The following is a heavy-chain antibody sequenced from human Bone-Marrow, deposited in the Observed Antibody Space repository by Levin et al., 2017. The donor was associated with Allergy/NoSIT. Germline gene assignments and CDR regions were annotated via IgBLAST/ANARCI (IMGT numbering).Heavy chain of an antibody. J-gene: IGHJ6*02. CDR3: TTSPSSRTSWEYYHYYYGMDV. CDR2: IKSKSDEETT. Sequence: KAGGSLRLSCRASGFTFTNAWMSWVRQAPGKGLEWVGRIKSKSDEETTDYAAPVKGRFSLSRDDSKNTVYLQMNGLTIEDTAVYYCTTSPSSRTSWEYYHYYYGMDVWGQGTTVTVSS. D-gene: IGHD2-2*01. V-gene: IGHV3-15*01. CDR1: GFTFTNAW.